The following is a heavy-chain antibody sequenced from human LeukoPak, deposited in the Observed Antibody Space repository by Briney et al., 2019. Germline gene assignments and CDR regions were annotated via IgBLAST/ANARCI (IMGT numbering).Heavy chain of an antibody. CDR1: GHTFSGHN. J-gene: IGHJ1*01. V-gene: IGHV1-2*02. CDR3: ARDVTGDGQVYLVH. D-gene: IGHD7-27*01. CDR2: INSGSGVT. Sequence: GASVKVSCKTSGHTFSGHNMQWVRQAPGQGLEWMGWINSGSGVTEYAQKFQGRVTVTRDTSISTAYMELSRLRSDDTAVYYCARDVTGDGQVYLVHWGLGPQVTVSS.